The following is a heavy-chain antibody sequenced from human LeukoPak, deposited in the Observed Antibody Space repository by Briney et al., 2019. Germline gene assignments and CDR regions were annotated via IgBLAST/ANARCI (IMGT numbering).Heavy chain of an antibody. V-gene: IGHV4-59*01. CDR3: ARGESKRYSGYDYYVMDV. CDR2: IYYSGST. Sequence: KPSETLSLTCTVSGASISSYYWSWIRQPPGKGLEWIGYIYYSGSTNYNPSLKRRVTISVDTSKNQFSLKVSSVTAADTAVYYCARGESKRYSGYDYYVMDVWGQGTTVTVSS. CDR1: GASISSYY. J-gene: IGHJ6*02. D-gene: IGHD5-12*01.